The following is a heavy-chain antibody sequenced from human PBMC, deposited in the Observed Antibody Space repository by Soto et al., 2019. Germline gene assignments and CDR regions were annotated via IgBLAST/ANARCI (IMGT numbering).Heavy chain of an antibody. CDR2: ISSSSSTI. CDR1: GFTFSSYS. J-gene: IGHJ5*02. V-gene: IGHV3-48*01. CDR3: ARHPERIAQIGWFDP. Sequence: PGXSLRLSCAASGFTFSSYSLNWFRQAPGKGLEWVSYISSSSSTIYYADSVKGRFTISRDNAKNSLYLQMNSLRAEDTAVYYCARHPERIAQIGWFDPWGQGTLVTVSS. D-gene: IGHD6-13*01.